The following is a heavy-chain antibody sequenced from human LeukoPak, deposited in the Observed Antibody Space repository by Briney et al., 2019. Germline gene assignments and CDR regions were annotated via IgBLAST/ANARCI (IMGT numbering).Heavy chain of an antibody. V-gene: IGHV1-2*02. CDR1: GYTFIGYY. D-gene: IGHD5/OR15-5a*01. CDR3: ARLVGLSTTASY. Sequence: ASVKVSCKASGYTFIGYYLHWVRQAPGQGLEWMGWINPTSGGTNYAQKFQDRVTMTRDTSINTAYMELSRLTSDDTAVYYCARLVGLSTTASYWGQGTWSSSPQ. CDR2: INPTSGGT. J-gene: IGHJ4*02.